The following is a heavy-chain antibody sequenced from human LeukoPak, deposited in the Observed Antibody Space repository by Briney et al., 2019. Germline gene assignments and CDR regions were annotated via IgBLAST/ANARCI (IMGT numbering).Heavy chain of an antibody. Sequence: GGSQRLSCAASGFTFSSYWMSWVRQAPGKGLEWVANIKQDGSERSYVDSVKGRFTISRDNAKNSLYLQMNSLRAEDTAVYYCARKGIVGATKEGYYFDYWGQGTLVTVSS. V-gene: IGHV3-7*01. J-gene: IGHJ4*02. CDR1: GFTFSSYW. CDR2: IKQDGSER. CDR3: ARKGIVGATKEGYYFDY. D-gene: IGHD1-26*01.